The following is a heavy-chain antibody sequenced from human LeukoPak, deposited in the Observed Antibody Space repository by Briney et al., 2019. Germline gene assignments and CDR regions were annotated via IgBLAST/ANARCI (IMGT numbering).Heavy chain of an antibody. Sequence: GGSLRLSCAVSGFTFNNYWMSWVRQAPGKGLEWVANIKQDGSEKYYVDSVKGRFTISRDNAKNSLYLQMNSLRAEDTAVYYCARRTSGYSGYVGYYYYYYYMDVWGKGTTVTISS. D-gene: IGHD5-12*01. CDR1: GFTFNNYW. CDR3: ARRTSGYSGYVGYYYYYYYMDV. CDR2: IKQDGSEK. J-gene: IGHJ6*03. V-gene: IGHV3-7*01.